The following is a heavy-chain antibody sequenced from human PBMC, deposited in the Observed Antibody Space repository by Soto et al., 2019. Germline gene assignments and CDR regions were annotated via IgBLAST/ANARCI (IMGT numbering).Heavy chain of an antibody. J-gene: IGHJ5*01. Sequence: QVQLVQSGAEVKKPGASVKVSCTGSGYTFRSYDIHWVRQATGQGLEWMGWVNPNTGNTGYAQKCQGRVTMTRDMSKSSAYLEVNSLTSEDTAIYYCARAYGAGSFDFWGQGTRVSVSS. V-gene: IGHV1-8*01. CDR2: VNPNTGNT. CDR3: ARAYGAGSFDF. CDR1: GYTFRSYD. D-gene: IGHD3-10*01.